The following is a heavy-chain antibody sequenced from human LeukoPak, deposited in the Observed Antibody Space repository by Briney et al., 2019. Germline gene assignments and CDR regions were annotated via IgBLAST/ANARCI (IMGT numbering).Heavy chain of an antibody. CDR2: ISSSSSYI. V-gene: IGHV3-21*01. J-gene: IGHJ5*02. CDR3: ARGFVAAPNWFDP. CDR1: GFTFSSYS. Sequence: GGSLRLSCAASGFTFSSYSMNWVRQAPGKGLEWVSSISSSSSYIYYADSVKGRFTISRDNAKNSLYLQMNSLRAEDTAVYYCARGFVAAPNWFDPWGQGTLVTVS. D-gene: IGHD6-6*01.